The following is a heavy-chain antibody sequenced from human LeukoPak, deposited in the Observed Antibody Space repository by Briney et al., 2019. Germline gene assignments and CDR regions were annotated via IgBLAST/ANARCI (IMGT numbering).Heavy chain of an antibody. CDR2: ISSDSSYK. V-gene: IGHV3-21*01. CDR3: ERKYGSGSSEFDY. J-gene: IGHJ4*02. D-gene: IGHD3-10*01. Sequence: GESLRLSCGASGLTFSSYNMNWVRQAPGKGLEWVSSISSDSSYKYYADSVRGRFTISRDNAKNSLYLQMNSLRAEDTAVYYCERKYGSGSSEFDYWRQGTLVTVSS. CDR1: GLTFSSYN.